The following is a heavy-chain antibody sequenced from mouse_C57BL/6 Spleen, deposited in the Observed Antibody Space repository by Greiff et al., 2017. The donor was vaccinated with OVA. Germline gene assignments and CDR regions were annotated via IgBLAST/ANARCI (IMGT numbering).Heavy chain of an antibody. CDR1: GFTFSDYG. CDR3: ARAVPYDGFAH. V-gene: IGHV5-17*01. D-gene: IGHD2-12*01. CDR2: ISSGSSTI. Sequence: EVKLVESGGGLVKPGGSLKLSCAASGFTFSDYGMHWVRQAPEKGLEWVAYISSGSSTIYYADTVKGRFTISRDNAKNTQFLQMTRRRSEDTAMYYCARAVPYDGFAHWGKGTLVTVSA. J-gene: IGHJ3*01.